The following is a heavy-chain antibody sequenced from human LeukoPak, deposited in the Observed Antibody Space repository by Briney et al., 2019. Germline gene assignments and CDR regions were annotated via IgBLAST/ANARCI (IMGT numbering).Heavy chain of an antibody. CDR2: IPYDGSNK. CDR1: GFTFSSYA. V-gene: IGHV3-30-3*01. Sequence: GGSLRLSCAASGFTFSSYALHWVRQAPVKGLEWVAIIPYDGSNKYYADSVKGRFTISRDNSKNTLYLQMNSLRAEDTAVYYCARDSYYYESSGGDAFDIWGQGTMVTVSS. J-gene: IGHJ3*02. CDR3: ARDSYYYESSGGDAFDI. D-gene: IGHD3-22*01.